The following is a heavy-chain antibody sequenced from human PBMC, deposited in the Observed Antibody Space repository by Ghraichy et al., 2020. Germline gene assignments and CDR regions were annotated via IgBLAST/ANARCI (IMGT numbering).Heavy chain of an antibody. Sequence: SLNISCTVSGGSISSGSYYLSWIRQPAGKELEWIGRISTSGSTNYNPSLKSRVTISIDTSKNQFSLKLTSVTAADTAMYYCANESRRAAAQLGYYYYGMDVWGQGTTVTVSS. V-gene: IGHV4-61*02. CDR3: ANESRRAAAQLGYYYYGMDV. CDR2: ISTSGST. CDR1: GGSISSGSYY. D-gene: IGHD6-13*01. J-gene: IGHJ6*02.